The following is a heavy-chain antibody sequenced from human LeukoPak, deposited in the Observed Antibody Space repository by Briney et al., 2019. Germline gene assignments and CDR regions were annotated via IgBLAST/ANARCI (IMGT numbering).Heavy chain of an antibody. D-gene: IGHD3-22*01. Sequence: GGSLRLSCAASGFTFSGYWMAWVRQAPGKGLEWVANIKEDGGEKYYVYSVKGRFTISRDNAKNSLYLHMTSLRAEDTAMYFCATYYHTSSGCKDWGQGTLVTVSS. J-gene: IGHJ4*02. CDR1: GFTFSGYW. CDR3: ATYYHTSSGCKD. CDR2: IKEDGGEK. V-gene: IGHV3-7*05.